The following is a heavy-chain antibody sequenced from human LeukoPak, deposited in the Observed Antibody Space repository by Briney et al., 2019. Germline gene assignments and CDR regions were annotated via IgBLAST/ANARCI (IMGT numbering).Heavy chain of an antibody. CDR2: IYYSGNT. CDR3: ARHMLHMGA. D-gene: IGHD2-21*01. Sequence: PSETLSLTCTVSGGSISSSSYYWGWIRQPPGKGLEWIGSIYYSGNTYYSPSLQSRVTISVDTFKNQFSLKLSSVTAAVTAVYYCARHMLHMGAWGQGTLVTVSS. V-gene: IGHV4-39*01. CDR1: GGSISSSSYY. J-gene: IGHJ5*02.